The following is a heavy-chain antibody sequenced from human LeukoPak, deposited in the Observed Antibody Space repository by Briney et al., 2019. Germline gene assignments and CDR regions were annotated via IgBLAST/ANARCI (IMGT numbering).Heavy chain of an antibody. CDR1: GGSISSGSYY. CDR3: ARDPFEAPGAFDI. J-gene: IGHJ3*02. Sequence: SETLSLTCTVSGGSISSGSYYWSWIRQPPGKGLEWIGYIYYSGSTNYNPSLKSRVTISVDTSKNQFSLKLSSVTAADTAVYYCARDPFEAPGAFDIWGQGTMVTVSS. CDR2: IYYSGST. V-gene: IGHV4-61*01.